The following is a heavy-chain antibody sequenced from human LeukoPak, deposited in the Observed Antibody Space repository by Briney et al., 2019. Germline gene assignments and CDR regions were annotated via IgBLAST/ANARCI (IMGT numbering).Heavy chain of an antibody. D-gene: IGHD3-3*01. Sequence: ASVKVSCKASGYTFTSYGISWVRQAPGQGLEWMGWISAYNGNTNYAQKLQGRVTMTTDTSTSTAYMELRSLRSDDTAVYYCARGGGFYYDFWSGYYPYYFDYWGQGTLVTVSS. CDR2: ISAYNGNT. V-gene: IGHV1-18*01. J-gene: IGHJ4*02. CDR1: GYTFTSYG. CDR3: ARGGGFYYDFWSGYYPYYFDY.